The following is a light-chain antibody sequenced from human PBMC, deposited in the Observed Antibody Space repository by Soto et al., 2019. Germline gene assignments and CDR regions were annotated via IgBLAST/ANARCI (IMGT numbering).Light chain of an antibody. V-gene: IGKV1-5*03. CDR1: QSISSW. CDR2: KAS. Sequence: DIQMTQSPSTLSASVGDRVTITCRASQSISSWLAWYQQKPWKAPKLLIYKASSLESGVPSRFSGSGSGTEVTLTISSLQPDDFATYYCQQYNSYWTFGQGTKVEIK. CDR3: QQYNSYWT. J-gene: IGKJ1*01.